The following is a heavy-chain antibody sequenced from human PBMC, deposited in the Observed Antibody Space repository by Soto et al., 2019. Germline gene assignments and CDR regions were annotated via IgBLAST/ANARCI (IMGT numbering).Heavy chain of an antibody. CDR3: ARGFNRLDY. V-gene: IGHV3-53*01. CDR1: GLTVSSNY. D-gene: IGHD4-17*01. J-gene: IGHJ4*02. Sequence: GGSLRLSCAASGLTVSSNYMTWVRQAPGKGLEWVSVIYSGGSTYYADSVKGRFTISRDNSKNTLHLQMNSLRAEDTAVYYCARGFNRLDYWGQGTLVTVSS. CDR2: IYSGGST.